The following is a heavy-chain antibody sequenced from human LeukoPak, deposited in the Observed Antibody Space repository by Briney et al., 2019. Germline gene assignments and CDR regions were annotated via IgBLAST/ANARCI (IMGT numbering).Heavy chain of an antibody. Sequence: ASVKVSCKASGYTFTNYGISWVRQAPGQGLEWMGWISAYNGNTNYAQKLQGRVTMTTDTSTSTAYMGLRSLRSDDTAVYYCARRDYYGSGSFPLGYWGQGTLVTVSS. J-gene: IGHJ4*02. D-gene: IGHD3-10*01. CDR2: ISAYNGNT. CDR3: ARRDYYGSGSFPLGY. V-gene: IGHV1-18*01. CDR1: GYTFTNYG.